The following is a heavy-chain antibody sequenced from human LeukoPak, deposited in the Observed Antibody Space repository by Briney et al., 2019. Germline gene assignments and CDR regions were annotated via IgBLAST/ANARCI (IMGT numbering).Heavy chain of an antibody. J-gene: IGHJ6*02. CDR1: GDSIRSNY. CDR3: ASPSHDYYYYYGMDV. CDR2: IYSSGRS. V-gene: IGHV4-4*07. Sequence: SETLSLTCSVSGDSIRSNYWNWIRQPAGKGLEWIGRIYSSGRSSYNPSLKSRVSMSVDTSRNKFSLRLSSVTAADTAVYYCASPSHDYYYYYGMDVWGQGTTVTVSS.